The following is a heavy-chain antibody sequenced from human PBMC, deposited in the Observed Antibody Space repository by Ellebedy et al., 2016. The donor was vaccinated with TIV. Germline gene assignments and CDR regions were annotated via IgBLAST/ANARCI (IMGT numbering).Heavy chain of an antibody. V-gene: IGHV4-59*08. CDR2: IYYSGGT. J-gene: IGHJ4*02. CDR3: ARYVSYFDTPDQIDYYFDS. CDR1: GGSISSYY. Sequence: SETLSLTCNVSGGSISSYYWSWIRQPPGKGLEWIGFIYYSGGTNYNPSLQSRVTISIDRSKKQFSLKLSSVTAADTAVYYCARYVSYFDTPDQIDYYFDSWGQGTLVTVSS. D-gene: IGHD3-22*01.